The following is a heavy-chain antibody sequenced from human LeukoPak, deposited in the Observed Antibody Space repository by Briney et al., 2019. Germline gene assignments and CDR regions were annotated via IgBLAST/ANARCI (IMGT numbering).Heavy chain of an antibody. J-gene: IGHJ4*02. Sequence: SQTLSLTCTVSGGSISSGGYYWSWIRQHPGKGLEWIGYIYYSGSTYYNPSLKSRVTISVDTSKNQFSLKLSSVTAADTAVYYCARDGRDYGDYRSWGQGTLVTVSS. CDR1: GGSISSGGYY. CDR3: ARDGRDYGDYRS. CDR2: IYYSGST. D-gene: IGHD4-17*01. V-gene: IGHV4-30-4*08.